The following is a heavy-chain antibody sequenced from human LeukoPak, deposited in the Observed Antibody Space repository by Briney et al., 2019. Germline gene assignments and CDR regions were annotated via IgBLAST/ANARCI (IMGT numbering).Heavy chain of an antibody. CDR1: GFTFSSYW. D-gene: IGHD5-18*01. J-gene: IGHJ4*02. CDR2: IKQGGSER. V-gene: IGHV3-7*01. Sequence: GGSLRLSCAASGFTFSSYWMSWVRQAPGKGLEWVANIKQGGSERYYVDSVKGRFTISRDNAKNSLYLQMNSLRAEDTAVYYCARVPVDTSMVSHIDYWGQGTLVTVSS. CDR3: ARVPVDTSMVSHIDY.